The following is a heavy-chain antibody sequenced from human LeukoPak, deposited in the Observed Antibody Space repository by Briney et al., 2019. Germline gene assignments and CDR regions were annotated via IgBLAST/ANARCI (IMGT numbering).Heavy chain of an antibody. CDR3: ARESYCSSTSCPPDY. V-gene: IGHV1-2*02. J-gene: IGHJ4*02. D-gene: IGHD2-2*01. CDR1: GYTFTGYY. Sequence: ASVKVSCKASGYTFTGYYMHWVRQAPGQGLEWMGWINANSGGTNYAQKFQGRVTMTRDTSISTAYMELSRLRSDDTAVYYCARESYCSSTSCPPDYWGQGTLVTVSS. CDR2: INANSGGT.